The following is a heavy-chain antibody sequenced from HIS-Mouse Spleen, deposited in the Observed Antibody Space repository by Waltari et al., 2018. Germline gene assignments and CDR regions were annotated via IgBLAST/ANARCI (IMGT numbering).Heavy chain of an antibody. Sequence: QVQLQQWGAGLLKPSETLSLTCAVYGGSCSGYYWSWIRQPPGKGLEWIGEINHSGSTNYNPSLKSRVTISVDTSKNQFSLKLSSVTAADTAVYYCARGLHPRRSFDIWGQGTMVTVSS. J-gene: IGHJ3*02. CDR2: INHSGST. CDR1: GGSCSGYY. V-gene: IGHV4-34*01. CDR3: ARGLHPRRSFDI.